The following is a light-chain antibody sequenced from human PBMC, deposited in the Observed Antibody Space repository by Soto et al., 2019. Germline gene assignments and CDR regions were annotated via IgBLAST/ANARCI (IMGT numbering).Light chain of an antibody. CDR3: QSYDSSTVV. CDR2: EDK. J-gene: IGLJ2*01. V-gene: IGLV6-57*01. Sequence: NFMLTQPHSVSESPGKTVTISCTRSSGSIASKYVQWYQQRPGSSPTTVIYEDKQRPSGVPERFSGAIDSSSNSASLTISGLKTEDEADYYCQSYDSSTVVFGGGTKPTVL. CDR1: SGSIASKY.